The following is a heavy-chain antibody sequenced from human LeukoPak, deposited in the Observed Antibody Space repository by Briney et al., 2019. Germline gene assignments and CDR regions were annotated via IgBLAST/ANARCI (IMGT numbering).Heavy chain of an antibody. J-gene: IGHJ4*02. CDR3: ARDRSHAVAGRSHVY. V-gene: IGHV4-34*01. CDR1: GGSFSGYY. CDR2: INHSGST. Sequence: PSETLSLTCAVYGGSFSGYYWSWIRQPPGKGLEWIGEINHSGSTNYNPSLKGRVTISVDTSKNQFSLKLSSVTAADTAVYYCARDRSHAVAGRSHVYWGQGTLVTVSS. D-gene: IGHD6-19*01.